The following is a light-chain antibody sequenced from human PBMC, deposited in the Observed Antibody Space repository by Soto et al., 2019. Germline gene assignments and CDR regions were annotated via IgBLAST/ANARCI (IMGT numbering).Light chain of an antibody. V-gene: IGKV1-33*01. CDR3: QQYDNLPFYT. CDR1: QDISNY. Sequence: DIQMTQSPSSLSASVGDRVTITCQASQDISNYLNWYQQKTGKAPKLLIYDASNLETGVPSRFSGSGSGTDFTFTISSLQPEDIATYYCQQYDNLPFYTFGQGTKLEIK. J-gene: IGKJ2*01. CDR2: DAS.